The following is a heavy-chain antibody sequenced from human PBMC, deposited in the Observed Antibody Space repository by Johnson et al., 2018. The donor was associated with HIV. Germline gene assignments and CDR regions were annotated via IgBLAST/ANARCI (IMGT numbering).Heavy chain of an antibody. CDR3: ARDRRLADAFDI. Sequence: MLLVESGGGVVRRGGSLRLSYAASGFTFDDYGMSWVRQLPGKGLEWVSGINSDGSSTSYADSVKGRFTISRDNAKNTLYLQMNSLRAEDTAVYYCARDRRLADAFDIWGQGTMVTVSS. CDR2: INSDGSST. J-gene: IGHJ3*02. CDR1: GFTFDDYG. D-gene: IGHD5-12*01. V-gene: IGHV3-20*03.